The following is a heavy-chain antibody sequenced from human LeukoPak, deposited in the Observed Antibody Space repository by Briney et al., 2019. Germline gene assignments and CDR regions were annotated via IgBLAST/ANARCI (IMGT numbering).Heavy chain of an antibody. CDR2: ISSNGGST. D-gene: IGHD6-19*01. V-gene: IGHV3-64D*06. CDR3: VKDQYSSGCPDY. CDR1: GFTFSSYA. J-gene: IGHJ4*02. Sequence: GGSLRLSCSASGFTFSSYAMHCVRQAPGKGLEYVLAISSNGGSTYYADSVKGRFTISRDNSKNTLYLQMSSLRAEDTAVYYCVKDQYSSGCPDYWGQGTLVTVSS.